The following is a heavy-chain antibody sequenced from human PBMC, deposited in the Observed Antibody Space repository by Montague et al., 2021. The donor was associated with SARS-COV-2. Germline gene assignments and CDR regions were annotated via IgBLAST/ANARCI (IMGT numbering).Heavy chain of an antibody. Sequence: SETLSLTCTVSNGSISCHYWTWVRQSPGRGLEWLAYIHYRGTTDYNPSLKSRLTLSVDTSKNQFSLTLTSLTAADTAIYYCARIGGSGSYLAFDYWGQGTLVTVSS. V-gene: IGHV4-59*08. J-gene: IGHJ4*02. CDR2: IHYRGTT. D-gene: IGHD3-10*01. CDR1: NGSISCHY. CDR3: ARIGGSGSYLAFDY.